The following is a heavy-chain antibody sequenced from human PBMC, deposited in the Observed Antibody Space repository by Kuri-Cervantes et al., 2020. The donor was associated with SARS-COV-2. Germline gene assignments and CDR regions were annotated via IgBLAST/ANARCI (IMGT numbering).Heavy chain of an antibody. Sequence: SETLSLTCTVSGGSISSGDYYWSWIRQPPGKGLEWIGYIYYSGSTYYNPSLKSRVAISVDTSKNQFSLKLSSVTAADTAVYYCAREEQQLVLVGAFDIWGQGTMVTVSS. CDR2: IYYSGST. CDR3: AREEQQLVLVGAFDI. D-gene: IGHD6-13*01. CDR1: GGSISSGDYY. V-gene: IGHV4-30-4*08. J-gene: IGHJ3*02.